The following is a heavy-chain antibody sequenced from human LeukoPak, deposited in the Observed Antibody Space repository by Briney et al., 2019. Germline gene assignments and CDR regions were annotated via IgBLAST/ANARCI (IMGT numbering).Heavy chain of an antibody. D-gene: IGHD5-18*01. CDR3: ARRGSAGAMGY. CDR2: INHSGST. J-gene: IGHJ4*02. V-gene: IGHV4-34*01. Sequence: PSETLSLTCAVYGESFSGYYWSWIRRPPGKGLEWIGEINHSGSTNYNPSLKSRVTISVDTSKNQFSLKLSSVTAADTAVYYCARRGSAGAMGYWGQGTLVTVSS. CDR1: GESFSGYY.